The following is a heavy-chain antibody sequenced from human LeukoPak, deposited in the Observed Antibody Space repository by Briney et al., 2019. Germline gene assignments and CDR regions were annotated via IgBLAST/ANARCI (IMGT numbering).Heavy chain of an antibody. D-gene: IGHD5-24*01. V-gene: IGHV3-23*01. J-gene: IGHJ4*02. CDR1: GFTFSTSA. CDR3: ALMAKPHLFDS. CDR2: ISGSGDST. Sequence: GGSLRLSCVASGFTFSTSAMTWVRLGPGKGLEWVSAISGSGDSTYYTDSVKGRFTISRDNSKNTLYLHMTSLRAEDTAVYYCALMAKPHLFDSWGQGTLVTVSS.